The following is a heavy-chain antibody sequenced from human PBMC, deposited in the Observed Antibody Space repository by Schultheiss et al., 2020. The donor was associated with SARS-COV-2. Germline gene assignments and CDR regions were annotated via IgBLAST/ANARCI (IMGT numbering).Heavy chain of an antibody. CDR1: GFTFSSYS. V-gene: IGHV3-30*03. J-gene: IGHJ5*02. D-gene: IGHD1-26*01. Sequence: GESLKISCAASGFTFSSYSMNWVRQAPGKGLEWVAVISYDGSNKYYADSVKGRFTISRDNSKNTLYLQMNSLRAEDTAVYYCARVTGWELLHWFDPWGQGTLVTVSS. CDR3: ARVTGWELLHWFDP. CDR2: ISYDGSNK.